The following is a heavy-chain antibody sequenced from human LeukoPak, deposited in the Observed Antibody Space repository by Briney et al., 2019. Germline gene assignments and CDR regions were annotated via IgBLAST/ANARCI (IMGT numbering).Heavy chain of an antibody. CDR3: AKLRAADKGDPFDI. CDR1: GFTFSSNV. D-gene: IGHD6-13*01. J-gene: IGHJ3*02. CDR2: ISYDGSNK. V-gene: IGHV3-30*18. Sequence: PGGSLRLSCEASGFTFSSNVMHWVRQAPGKGLEWVTAISYDGSNKYYADSVKGRFTISRDNSKNTLYLQMNSLRAEDTAVYYCAKLRAADKGDPFDIWGQGTMVTVSS.